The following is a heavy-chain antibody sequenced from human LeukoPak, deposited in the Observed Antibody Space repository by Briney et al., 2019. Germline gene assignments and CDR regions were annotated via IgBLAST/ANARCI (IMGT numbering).Heavy chain of an antibody. Sequence: GGSLRLSCAGSGFTFSSYAMSWVRQAPGKGLEGVSVISGSGVGTNYADSVKGRFTISRDNSKNTLYMQMNSLRAEATTVYYCAKNAMRHHYPYFFYFCGQGTQFTVSS. D-gene: IGHD1-14*01. CDR1: GFTFSSYA. V-gene: IGHV3-23*01. CDR2: ISGSGVGT. CDR3: AKNAMRHHYPYFFYF. J-gene: IGHJ4*02.